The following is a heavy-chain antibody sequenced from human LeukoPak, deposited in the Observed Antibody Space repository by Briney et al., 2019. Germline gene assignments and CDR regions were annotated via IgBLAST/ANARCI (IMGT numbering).Heavy chain of an antibody. J-gene: IGHJ4*02. CDR3: ARAQSDS. CDR1: GFTFSSYR. Sequence: PGGSLRLSCAASGFTFSSYRMKWVRQAPGKGLEWVANIKQDGSEKYYVDSVKGRFTISRDNAKNSLYLQMNSLRAEDTAVYYCARAQSDSWGQGTLVTVSS. CDR2: IKQDGSEK. V-gene: IGHV3-7*04.